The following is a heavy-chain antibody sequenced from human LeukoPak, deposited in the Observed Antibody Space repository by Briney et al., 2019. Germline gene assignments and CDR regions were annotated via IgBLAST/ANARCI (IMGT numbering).Heavy chain of an antibody. CDR1: GFTFSIYA. CDR3: AREYCDSTTCYKTIDY. Sequence: GGSLRLSCAASGFTFSIYAMHWVRQAPGKGLEYVSAITSNGGSAYYANSVKGRFTISRDNSKNTLYLQMGSLRAEDMAVYYCAREYCDSTTCYKTIDYWAREPWSPSPQ. V-gene: IGHV3-64*01. D-gene: IGHD2-2*02. J-gene: IGHJ4*02. CDR2: ITSNGGSA.